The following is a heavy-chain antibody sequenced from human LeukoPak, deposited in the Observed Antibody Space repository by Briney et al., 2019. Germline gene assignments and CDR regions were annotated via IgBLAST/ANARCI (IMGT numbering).Heavy chain of an antibody. CDR1: GGSISSYY. D-gene: IGHD5-18*01. J-gene: IGHJ6*02. V-gene: IGHV4-59*01. CDR2: IYYSGST. CDR3: ARGYSYGRSYYYYGMDV. Sequence: SETLSLTCTVSGGSISSYYWSWIRQPPGKGLGWIGYIYYSGSTNYNPSLKSRATISVDTSKNQFSLKLSSVTAADTAVYYCARGYSYGRSYYYYGMDVWGQGTTVTVSS.